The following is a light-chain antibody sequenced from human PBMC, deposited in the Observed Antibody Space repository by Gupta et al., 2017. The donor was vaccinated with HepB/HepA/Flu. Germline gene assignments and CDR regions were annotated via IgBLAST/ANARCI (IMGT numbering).Light chain of an antibody. V-gene: IGKV3-20*01. J-gene: IGKJ1*01. CDR2: CAS. CDR1: QSVSSSY. CDR3: QQDGSSPLT. Sequence: EIVLTQSPGTLSLSPGERATPSCSASQSVSSSYLAWYQQKPGQAPRLLIYCASSRDTGIPDRFSGSGSGTDFTLTISSLEPEDFAVYYCQQDGSSPLTFGRGTKVEIK.